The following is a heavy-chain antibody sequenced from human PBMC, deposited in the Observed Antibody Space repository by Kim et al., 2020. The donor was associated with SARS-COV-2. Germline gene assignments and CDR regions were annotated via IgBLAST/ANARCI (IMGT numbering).Heavy chain of an antibody. V-gene: IGHV3-30*02. J-gene: IGHJ4*02. CDR3: AKVPIDYNFWSGYYFDS. D-gene: IGHD3-3*01. Sequence: SVRGRFTNSRDNSRTTLYLLMNSLRPEDTAVYYCAKVPIDYNFWSGYYFDSWGQGTLVTVSS.